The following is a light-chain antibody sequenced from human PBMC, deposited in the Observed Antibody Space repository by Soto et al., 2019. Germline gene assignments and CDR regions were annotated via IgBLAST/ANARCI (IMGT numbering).Light chain of an antibody. CDR3: SSYAGSNNLGV. V-gene: IGLV2-8*01. CDR2: EVN. J-gene: IGLJ2*01. CDR1: SSDVGGYNY. Sequence: QSVLTQPPSASGSPGQSVTISCTGTSSDVGGYNYVSWYQQHPGKAPKLIIYEVNKRPSGVPDRFSGSRSGNTASLTVSGLQAEDEADYYCSSYAGSNNLGVFGGGTKLTVL.